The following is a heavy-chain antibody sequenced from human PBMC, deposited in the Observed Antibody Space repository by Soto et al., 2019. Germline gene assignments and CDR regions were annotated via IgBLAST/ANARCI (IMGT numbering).Heavy chain of an antibody. CDR1: GFTFSSYA. D-gene: IGHD2-2*01. CDR3: AKGTGASSPSLSYYFDY. V-gene: IGHV3-23*01. CDR2: ISGSGVST. Sequence: GGSLRLSCAASGFTFSSYAMSWVRQAPGKGLEWVSAISGSGVSTYYADSVKGRFTISRDNSKNTLYLQMNSLRAEDTAVYCCAKGTGASSPSLSYYFDYWGQGTLVTVSS. J-gene: IGHJ4*02.